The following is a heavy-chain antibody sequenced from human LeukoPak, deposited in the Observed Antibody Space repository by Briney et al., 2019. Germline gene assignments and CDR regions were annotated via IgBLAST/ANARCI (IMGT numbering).Heavy chain of an antibody. V-gene: IGHV3-30*04. Sequence: PGGSLRLSCAASGFTFSSYAMHWVRQAPGKGLEWVAVISYDGSNKYYADSVKGRFTISRDNAKNSLYLQMNSLRAEDTAVYYCARDQARVGVIDYWGQGTLVTVSS. CDR1: GFTFSSYA. CDR3: ARDQARVGVIDY. D-gene: IGHD3-10*01. J-gene: IGHJ4*02. CDR2: ISYDGSNK.